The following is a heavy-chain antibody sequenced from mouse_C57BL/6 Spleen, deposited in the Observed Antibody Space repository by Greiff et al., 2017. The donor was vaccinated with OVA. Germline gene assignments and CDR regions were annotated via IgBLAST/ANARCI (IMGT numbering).Heavy chain of an antibody. V-gene: IGHV2-2*01. D-gene: IGHD2-3*01. CDR2: IWSGGST. CDR1: GFSLTSYG. J-gene: IGHJ4*01. CDR3: ARVSDGYYLYYAMDY. Sequence: VQLVESGPGLVQPSQRLSITCTVSGFSLTSYGVHWVRQSPGKGLEWLGVIWSGGSTDYNAAFISRLSISKDNSKGQVFFKMNSLQADDTAIYYCARVSDGYYLYYAMDYWGQGTSVTVSS.